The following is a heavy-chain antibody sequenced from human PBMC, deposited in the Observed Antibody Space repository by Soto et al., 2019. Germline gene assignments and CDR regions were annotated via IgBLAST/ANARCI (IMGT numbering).Heavy chain of an antibody. J-gene: IGHJ4*02. CDR1: GGSFSGYY. D-gene: IGHD6-13*01. Sequence: SETLSLTCAVYGGSFSGYYWSWIRQPPGKGLEWIGEINHSGSTNYNPSLKSRVTISVDTSKNQFSLKLSSVTAADTAVYYCARGRMIAAAGSEHDYWGQGTLVTVSS. V-gene: IGHV4-34*01. CDR2: INHSGST. CDR3: ARGRMIAAAGSEHDY.